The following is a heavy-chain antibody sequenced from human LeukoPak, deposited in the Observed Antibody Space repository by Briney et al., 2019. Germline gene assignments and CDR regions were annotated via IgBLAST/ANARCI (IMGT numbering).Heavy chain of an antibody. CDR3: VSDHTGHDDY. J-gene: IGHJ4*02. CDR2: INTDGTTT. CDR1: GFAFSTYW. Sequence: GGSLRLSCAASGFAFSTYWMHWVRQAPGKGLVWVSRINTDGTTTTYADSVKGRFTISRDNAKNTLHLQMNSLRVEDTAVYYCVSDHTGHDDYWGQGTLVTVSS. D-gene: IGHD1-1*01. V-gene: IGHV3-74*01.